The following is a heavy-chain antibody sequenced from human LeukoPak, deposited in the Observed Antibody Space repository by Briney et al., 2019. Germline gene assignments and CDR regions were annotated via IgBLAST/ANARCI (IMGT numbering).Heavy chain of an antibody. CDR1: GFTFSSYA. D-gene: IGHD5-18*01. CDR3: AKDRGKWMQLWFFGFYGMDV. V-gene: IGHV3-23*01. J-gene: IGHJ6*02. Sequence: PGGSLRLSCAASGFTFSSYAMSWVRQAPGKGLEWVSAISGSGGSTYYADSVKGRFTISRDNSKNTLYLQMNSLRAEDTAVYYCAKDRGKWMQLWFFGFYGMDVWGQGTTVTVSS. CDR2: ISGSGGST.